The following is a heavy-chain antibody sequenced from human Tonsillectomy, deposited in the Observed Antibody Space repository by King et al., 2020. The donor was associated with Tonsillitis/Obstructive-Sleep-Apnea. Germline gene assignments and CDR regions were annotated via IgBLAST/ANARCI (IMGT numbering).Heavy chain of an antibody. Sequence: VKLVESGGGLVKPGGSLRLSCAASGFTFSDYFMTWIRQAPGKGLEWVSYISSGSSYTKYADSVKGRFTISRDNAKNSLYLQLSSLRAEDTAVYYCARVRCSSTSCHLLVDYWGQGTLVTVSS. CDR2: ISSGSSYT. CDR3: ARVRCSSTSCHLLVDY. D-gene: IGHD2-2*01. J-gene: IGHJ4*02. CDR1: GFTFSDYF. V-gene: IGHV3-11*05.